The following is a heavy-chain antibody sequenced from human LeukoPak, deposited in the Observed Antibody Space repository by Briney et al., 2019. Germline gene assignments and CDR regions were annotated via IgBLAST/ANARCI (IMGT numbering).Heavy chain of an antibody. Sequence: ASVTVSCKASGYTFTGYYIHWVRQAPGQGLEWMGWIYPYSGDTNYAQNFQGRVTMTRDTSISTAYMDLSRLRSDDTAVYYCARVRSGWFGDAFDIWGQGTMVTVSS. CDR1: GYTFTGYY. V-gene: IGHV1-2*02. D-gene: IGHD6-19*01. J-gene: IGHJ3*02. CDR3: ARVRSGWFGDAFDI. CDR2: IYPYSGDT.